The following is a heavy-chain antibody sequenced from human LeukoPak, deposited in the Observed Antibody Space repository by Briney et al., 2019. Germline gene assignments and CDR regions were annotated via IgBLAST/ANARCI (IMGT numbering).Heavy chain of an antibody. J-gene: IGHJ6*02. CDR2: ISRNSGSI. CDR1: GFTFDDYA. V-gene: IGHV3-9*01. CDR3: AKAKGYHYYYGMDV. Sequence: QPGGSLRLSCAASGFTFDDYAMHWVRQAPGKGLEWVSGISRNSGSIGYADSVEGRFTISRDNAKNSLYLQMNSLRTEDTALYYCAKAKGYHYYYGMDVWGQGTTVTVSS.